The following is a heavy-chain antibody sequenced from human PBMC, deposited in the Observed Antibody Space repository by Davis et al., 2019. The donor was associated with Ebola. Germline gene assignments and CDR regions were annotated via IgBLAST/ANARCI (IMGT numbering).Heavy chain of an antibody. CDR1: GVSISSYY. V-gene: IGHV4-59*08. CDR2: IYYSGST. D-gene: IGHD1-1*01. CDR3: ARHGGTGQGDP. Sequence: SETLSLTCTVSGVSISSYYSSWIRQPPGKGLEWIGYIYYSGSTNYNPSPKSRVTISVDTSKNQFSLKLSSVTAADTAVYYCARHGGTGQGDPWGQGTLVTVSS. J-gene: IGHJ5*02.